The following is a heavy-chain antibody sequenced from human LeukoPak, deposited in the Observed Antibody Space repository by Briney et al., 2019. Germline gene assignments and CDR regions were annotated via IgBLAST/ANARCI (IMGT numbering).Heavy chain of an antibody. J-gene: IGHJ4*02. V-gene: IGHV3-21*01. Sequence: GGSLRLSCAASGFTFSSYAMSWVRQAPGKGLEWVSSISSSSSYIYYADSVKGRFTISRDNAKNSLYLQMNSLRAEDTAVYYCARDPAGPPDYWGQGTLVTVSS. D-gene: IGHD6-19*01. CDR1: GFTFSSYA. CDR2: ISSSSSYI. CDR3: ARDPAGPPDY.